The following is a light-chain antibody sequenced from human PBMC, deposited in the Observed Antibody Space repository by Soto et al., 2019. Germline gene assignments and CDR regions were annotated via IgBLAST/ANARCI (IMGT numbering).Light chain of an antibody. Sequence: DIQMTQSPSSLSASVGDRVTITCRASQTITNYLNWYQHKPGKAPKLLIYAASSLQSGVPSRFSGSGSGTDFTLTISSLPPEDFATYFCQQSHITPFTFGPGTKVDIK. CDR1: QTITNY. V-gene: IGKV1-39*01. CDR3: QQSHITPFT. J-gene: IGKJ3*01. CDR2: AAS.